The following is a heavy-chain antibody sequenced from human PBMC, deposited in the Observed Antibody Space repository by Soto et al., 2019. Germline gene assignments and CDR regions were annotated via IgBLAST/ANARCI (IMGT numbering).Heavy chain of an antibody. CDR1: GFSLTTSGVG. V-gene: IGHV2-5*02. CDR3: ARILTATGGHFDS. CDR2: IFWDDDK. Sequence: SGPTLVNPTQTLTLTCSFSGFSLTTSGVGVGWVRQSPEKALEWLALIFWDDDKRYSPSLRSRLTIAKDTSKNQVVLTLTNVEPVDTATYYCARILTATGGHFDSWGQGALVTVSS. J-gene: IGHJ4*02. D-gene: IGHD2-8*02.